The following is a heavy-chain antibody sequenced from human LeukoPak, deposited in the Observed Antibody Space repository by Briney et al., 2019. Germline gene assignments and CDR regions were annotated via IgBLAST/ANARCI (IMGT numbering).Heavy chain of an antibody. CDR1: GGSFSGYY. D-gene: IGHD6-19*01. CDR3: ARQVVAVAGTGYFDY. Sequence: SETLSLTCAVYGGSFSGYYWSWIRQPPGQGLEWIGEINQSGSTNYNPSLERRVTMSVDTSKNQVFLKLTSVTAADTAVYFCARQVVAVAGTGYFDYWGQGTLVTVSS. J-gene: IGHJ4*02. CDR2: INQSGST. V-gene: IGHV4-34*01.